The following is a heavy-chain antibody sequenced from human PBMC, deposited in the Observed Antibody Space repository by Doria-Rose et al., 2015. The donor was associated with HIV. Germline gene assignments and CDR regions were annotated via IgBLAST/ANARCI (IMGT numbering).Heavy chain of an antibody. CDR3: AKAPIIGPKYYFYMDV. D-gene: IGHD3-3*01. J-gene: IGHJ6*03. V-gene: IGHV3-9*01. CDR1: GFSFESYA. Sequence: VQLVQSGGGLVQPGRSLRLSCVGSGFSFESYAMHWVRLAPGKGLEGVAGISWDSGAKGNADSVEGRFTISRDNAKKSVYLEMRSLRPEDTAFYYCAKAPIIGPKYYFYMDVWGEGTSVTVSS. CDR2: ISWDSGAK.